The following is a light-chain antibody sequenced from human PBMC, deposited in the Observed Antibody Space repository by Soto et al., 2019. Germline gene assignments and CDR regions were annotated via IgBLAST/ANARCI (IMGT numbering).Light chain of an antibody. CDR2: WAS. CDR3: QQYYTTPLT. CDR1: QSVLYSSNNNNY. V-gene: IGKV4-1*01. Sequence: DIVMTQSSDSLAVSLGERATINCKSSQSVLYSSNNNNYLAWYQQKPGQPPKLLIYWASTRESGVPDRFSGSGSGTDFTLTINSLQAEDVAVYYCQQYYTTPLTFGGGTKVEIK. J-gene: IGKJ4*01.